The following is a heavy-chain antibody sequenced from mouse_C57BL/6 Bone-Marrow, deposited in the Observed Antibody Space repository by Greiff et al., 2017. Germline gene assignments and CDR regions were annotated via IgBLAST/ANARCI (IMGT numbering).Heavy chain of an antibody. V-gene: IGHV1-54*01. CDR2: INPGSGGT. D-gene: IGHD5-5*01. J-gene: IGHJ3*01. Sequence: QVQLQQSGAELVRPGTSVKVSCKASGYAFTNYLIEWVKQRPGQGLEWIGVINPGSGGTNYNEKFKDKDTLTADKSSSTAYMQLSSLTYEDSAVYYCARLPAYWGQGTLVTVSA. CDR1: GYAFTNYL. CDR3: ARLPAY.